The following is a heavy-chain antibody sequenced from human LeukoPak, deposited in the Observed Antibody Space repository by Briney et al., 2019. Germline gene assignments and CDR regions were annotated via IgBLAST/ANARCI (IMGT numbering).Heavy chain of an antibody. CDR3: ARDFHCSGGSCHTLGAFDI. D-gene: IGHD2-15*01. V-gene: IGHV3-33*01. Sequence: GRSLRLSCAASGFTFSSYGMHWVRQAPGKGLEWEAVIWYDGSNKYYADSVKGRFTISRDNSKNTLYLQMNSLRAEDTAVYYCARDFHCSGGSCHTLGAFDIWGQGTMVTVSS. CDR2: IWYDGSNK. CDR1: GFTFSSYG. J-gene: IGHJ3*02.